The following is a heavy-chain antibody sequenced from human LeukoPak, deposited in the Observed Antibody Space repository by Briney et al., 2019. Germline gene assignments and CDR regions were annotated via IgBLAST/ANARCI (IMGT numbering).Heavy chain of an antibody. CDR2: ISYDGSNK. D-gene: IGHD3-22*01. J-gene: IGHJ4*02. V-gene: IGHV3-30*18. CDR1: GFTFSSYG. CDR3: AKDLFYYDKGGFDY. Sequence: PGRSLRLSCAASGFTFSSYGLHWVRQAPDKGLEWVAFISYDGSNKFYGDSVKGRFTISRDNSKNTLYLQMNSLRNEDTAVYYCAKDLFYYDKGGFDYWGQGTLVTVSS.